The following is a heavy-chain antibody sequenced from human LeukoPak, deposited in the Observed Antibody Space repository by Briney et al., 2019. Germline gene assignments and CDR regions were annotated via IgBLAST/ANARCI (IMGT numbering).Heavy chain of an antibody. CDR3: ARENNWAYFDY. Sequence: GGSLRLSCAASGFTFSSYSMIWVRQAPGKGLEWVSSISSSSSYIYYADSVKGRFTISRDNAKNSLYLQMNSLRAEDTAVYYCARENNWAYFDYWGQGTLVTVSS. V-gene: IGHV3-21*01. CDR1: GFTFSSYS. CDR2: ISSSSSYI. J-gene: IGHJ4*02. D-gene: IGHD1-20*01.